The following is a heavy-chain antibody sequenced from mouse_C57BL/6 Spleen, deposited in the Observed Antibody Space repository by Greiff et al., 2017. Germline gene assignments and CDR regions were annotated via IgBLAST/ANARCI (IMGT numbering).Heavy chain of an antibody. CDR3: ARRSGLGYFDV. CDR1: GYSFTGYY. D-gene: IGHD1-3*01. CDR2: INPSTGGT. Sequence: VQLQQSGPELVKPGASVQISCKASGYSFTGYYMNWVKQSPEKSLEWIGEINPSTGGTTSNQKFKAKATLTVDKSSSTAYMQLKSLTSEDSAVYYCARRSGLGYFDVWGTGTTVTVST. J-gene: IGHJ1*03. V-gene: IGHV1-42*01.